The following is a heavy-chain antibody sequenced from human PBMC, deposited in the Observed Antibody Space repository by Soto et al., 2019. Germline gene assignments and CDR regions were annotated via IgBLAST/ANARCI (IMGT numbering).Heavy chain of an antibody. J-gene: IGHJ4*02. CDR2: VYHDGST. CDR3: ARVNLRGSRGYDFGVFDH. Sequence: PSETLSLTCAVSSGSISSGNWWTWVRQPPGKGLEWIGEVYHDGSTTYNPSLKSRVTISVDKSKNQFSLNLNSVTAADTAIYFCARVNLRGSRGYDFGVFDHWGQGTLVTVSS. V-gene: IGHV4-4*02. D-gene: IGHD5-12*01. CDR1: SGSISSGNW.